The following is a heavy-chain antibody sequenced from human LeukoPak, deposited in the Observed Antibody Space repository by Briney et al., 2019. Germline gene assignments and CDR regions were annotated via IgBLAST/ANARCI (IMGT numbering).Heavy chain of an antibody. CDR1: GGSISSGGYY. CDR2: IYYSGST. V-gene: IGHV4-31*03. CDR3: ARGPPKAILFDY. J-gene: IGHJ4*02. Sequence: SQTLSLTCTVSGGSISSGGYYWSWIRQHPGKGLEWIGYIYYSGSTYYNPSLKSRVTTSVDTSKNQFSLKLSSVTAADTAVYYCARGPPKAILFDYWGQGTLVTVSS.